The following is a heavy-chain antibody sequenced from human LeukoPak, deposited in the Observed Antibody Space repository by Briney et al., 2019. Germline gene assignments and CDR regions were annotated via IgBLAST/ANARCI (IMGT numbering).Heavy chain of an antibody. CDR3: GKDIVSGTLDGYIEY. CDR2: IGYDGSKK. V-gene: IGHV3-30*02. Sequence: PGGSLRLSCAVSGSSFQSYGMHWVRQAPGKGLDWVAFIGYDGSKKYYADSVKGRFTISRDNSKNTLYLQMNSLRVEDTAVYYCGKDIVSGTLDGYIEYWGQGTLVIASS. CDR1: GSSFQSYG. D-gene: IGHD1-26*01. J-gene: IGHJ4*02.